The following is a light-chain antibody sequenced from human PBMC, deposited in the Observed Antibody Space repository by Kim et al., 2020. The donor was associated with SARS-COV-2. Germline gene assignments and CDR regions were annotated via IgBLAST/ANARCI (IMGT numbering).Light chain of an antibody. J-gene: IGLJ3*02. Sequence: SVKLTCTLSSGHSNSAIVWHQQQPEKGPRFWMKLKSDGSHSKGDGIPDRFSGSSSGAERYLTISSLQSEDEADYYCQTWDSGIQMFGGGTQLTVL. CDR1: SGHSNSA. CDR2: LKSDGSH. CDR3: QTWDSGIQM. V-gene: IGLV4-69*01.